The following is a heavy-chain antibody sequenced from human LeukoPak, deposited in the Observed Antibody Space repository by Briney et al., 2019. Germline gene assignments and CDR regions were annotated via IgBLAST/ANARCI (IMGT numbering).Heavy chain of an antibody. V-gene: IGHV3-30*02. CDR3: AKDQVDTAMALFYFDY. CDR2: IRYDGSNK. CDR1: GFTFSSYG. J-gene: IGHJ4*02. Sequence: GGSLRLSCAASGFTFSSYGMHWVRQAPGKGLEWVAFIRYDGSNKYYADSVKGRFTISRDNSKNTLYLQMSSLRAEDTAVYYCAKDQVDTAMALFYFDYWGQGTLVTVSS. D-gene: IGHD5-18*01.